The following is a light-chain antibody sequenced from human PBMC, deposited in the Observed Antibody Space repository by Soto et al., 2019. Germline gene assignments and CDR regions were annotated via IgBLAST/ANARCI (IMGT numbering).Light chain of an antibody. CDR3: QQYNNWPWT. V-gene: IGKV3-15*01. Sequence: EIVMTQSPATLSVSPGERATLSCRASQSVSSNLAWYQQNPGQAPRLLIYAASSRATGIPARFGGSGSGTEFTLTISSLQSEDFAVYYCQQYNNWPWTLGQGTKVEIK. CDR2: AAS. J-gene: IGKJ1*01. CDR1: QSVSSN.